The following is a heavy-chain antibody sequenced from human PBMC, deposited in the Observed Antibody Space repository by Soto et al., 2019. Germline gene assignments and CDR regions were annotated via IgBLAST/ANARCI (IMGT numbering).Heavy chain of an antibody. V-gene: IGHV3-23*01. Sequence: EVQLLGSGGGLVQPGGSLRLSCAASGFTFSSYAMSWVRQAPGKGLEWVSAISGSGVSTYYADSVKGRFTISRDNSKNTMYLQMNSLRAEDTAVYYCAKEHHYSSSWSEFDYWGQGTLVTVSS. D-gene: IGHD6-13*01. CDR1: GFTFSSYA. CDR2: ISGSGVST. CDR3: AKEHHYSSSWSEFDY. J-gene: IGHJ4*02.